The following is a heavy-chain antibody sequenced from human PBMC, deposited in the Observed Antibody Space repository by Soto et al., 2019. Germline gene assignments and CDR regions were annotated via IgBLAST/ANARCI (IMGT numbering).Heavy chain of an antibody. J-gene: IGHJ4*02. V-gene: IGHV3-15*01. CDR1: GAAFTNAW. CDR3: TTYDYIWGSDRIRWAY. CDR2: IKSKADGGTT. D-gene: IGHD3-16*02. Sequence: PGGFLRLSCAASGAAFTNAWMSWVRQAPGKGLEWVGRIKSKADGGTTDYAAPVQGRFTISRDDSKNMLYLQMNSLKTEDTAMYYCTTYDYIWGSDRIRWAYWGQGTLVTVSS.